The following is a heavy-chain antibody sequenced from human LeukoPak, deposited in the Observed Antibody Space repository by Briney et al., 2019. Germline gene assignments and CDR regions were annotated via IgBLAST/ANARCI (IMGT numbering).Heavy chain of an antibody. D-gene: IGHD6-13*01. V-gene: IGHV1-18*01. J-gene: IGHJ4*02. Sequence: ASVKVSCKASGYIFANYGITWVRQAPGRGLEWMGWISVYSDVSNYAQNFQGRLTMPTDTSTTTAYMELWSLRSDDTAVYFCARDFGLAATEAGYWGQGTLVTVSS. CDR3: ARDFGLAATEAGY. CDR1: GYIFANYG. CDR2: ISVYSDVS.